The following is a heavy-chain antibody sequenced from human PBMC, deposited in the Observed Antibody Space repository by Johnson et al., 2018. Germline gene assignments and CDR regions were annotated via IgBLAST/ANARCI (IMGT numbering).Heavy chain of an antibody. CDR2: IGTAGDT. V-gene: IGHV3-13*01. J-gene: IGHJ3*02. CDR1: GFTFSSYD. CDR3: ARVRGSYLFDAVDI. D-gene: IGHD1-26*01. Sequence: VQLVESGGGLVQPGGSLRLSCAASGFTFSSYDMHWVRQATGKGLEWVSAIGTAGDTYYPGSVTGRFTISRENAKNSLYLQMNSLRAGDTAVYYCARVRGSYLFDAVDIWGQGTMVTVSS.